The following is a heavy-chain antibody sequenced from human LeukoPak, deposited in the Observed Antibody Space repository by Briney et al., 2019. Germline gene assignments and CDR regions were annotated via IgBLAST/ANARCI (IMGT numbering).Heavy chain of an antibody. CDR3: AKGEGATKSSCSDY. V-gene: IGHV3-30*18. D-gene: IGHD1-26*01. CDR2: ISYDGSNK. Sequence: GRSLRLSCAASGFTFSSYGMHWVRQAPGKGLEWVAVISYDGSNKYYADSVKGRFTISRDNSENTLYLQMNSLRAEDTAVYYCAKGEGATKSSCSDYWGQGTLVTVSS. J-gene: IGHJ4*02. CDR1: GFTFSSYG.